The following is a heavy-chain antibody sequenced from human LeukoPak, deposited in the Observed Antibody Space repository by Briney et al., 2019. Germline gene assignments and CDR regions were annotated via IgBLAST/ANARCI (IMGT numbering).Heavy chain of an antibody. D-gene: IGHD2-8*01. V-gene: IGHV3-30*03. CDR1: GFTFSSYG. J-gene: IGHJ4*02. Sequence: PGRSLRLSCAASGFTFSSYGMHWVRQAPGKGLEWVAVISYDGSNKYYADSVKGRFTISRDNAKNSLYLQMNSLRAEDTAVYYCARFGYCTIGVCLYFDFWGQGTLVTVSS. CDR2: ISYDGSNK. CDR3: ARFGYCTIGVCLYFDF.